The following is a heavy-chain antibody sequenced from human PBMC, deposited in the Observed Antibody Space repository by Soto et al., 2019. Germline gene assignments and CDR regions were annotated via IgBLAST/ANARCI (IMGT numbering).Heavy chain of an antibody. J-gene: IGHJ4*02. Sequence: GGSQRLSCAASGFTFSSYAMSWVRQAPGKGLEWVSAISGSGGSTYYADSVKGRFTISRDNSKNTLYLQMNSLRAEDTAVYYCAKEARRWLQFGYYFDYWGQGTLVTVSS. CDR3: AKEARRWLQFGYYFDY. D-gene: IGHD5-12*01. CDR2: ISGSGGST. CDR1: GFTFSSYA. V-gene: IGHV3-23*01.